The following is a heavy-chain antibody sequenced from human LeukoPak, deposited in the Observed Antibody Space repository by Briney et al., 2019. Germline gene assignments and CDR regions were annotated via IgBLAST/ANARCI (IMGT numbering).Heavy chain of an antibody. J-gene: IGHJ3*02. CDR1: GGSISSGGYY. Sequence: PSQTLSLTCTVSGGSISSGGYYWSWIRQHPGKGLEWIGYIYSSGSTYYNPSLKSRVTISVDTSKNQFSLKLSSVTAADTAVYYCARADDSSGYLDAFDIWGQGTMVTVSS. D-gene: IGHD3-22*01. V-gene: IGHV4-31*03. CDR3: ARADDSSGYLDAFDI. CDR2: IYSSGST.